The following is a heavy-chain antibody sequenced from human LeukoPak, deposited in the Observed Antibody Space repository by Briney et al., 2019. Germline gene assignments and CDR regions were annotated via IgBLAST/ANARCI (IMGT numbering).Heavy chain of an antibody. CDR3: AKVPLAYCGGDCYVHFDY. CDR1: GFTFSSYA. J-gene: IGHJ4*02. Sequence: SGGSLRLSCAASGFTFSSYAMSWVRQAPGKGLEWVSAISGSGGSTYYADSVKGRFTISRDNSKNTLYLQMNSLRAEDTAVYYCAKVPLAYCGGDCYVHFDYWSQGTLVTVSS. D-gene: IGHD2-21*02. V-gene: IGHV3-23*01. CDR2: ISGSGGST.